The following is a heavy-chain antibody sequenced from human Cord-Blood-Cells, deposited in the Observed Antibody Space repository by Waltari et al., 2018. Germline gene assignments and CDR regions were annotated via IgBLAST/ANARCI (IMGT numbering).Heavy chain of an antibody. CDR1: GFTFSSYS. J-gene: IGHJ4*02. CDR3: AGEGRWGEVFDY. CDR2: ISSSSSYI. D-gene: IGHD7-27*01. V-gene: IGHV3-21*01. Sequence: EVQLVESGGGLVKPGGSLRLSCAASGFTFSSYSMNWVRQAPGKGLVWVSSISSSSSYIDYAESVKGRFTISRDNAKNSLYLQMNSLRAEDTAVYYCAGEGRWGEVFDYWGQGTLVTVSS.